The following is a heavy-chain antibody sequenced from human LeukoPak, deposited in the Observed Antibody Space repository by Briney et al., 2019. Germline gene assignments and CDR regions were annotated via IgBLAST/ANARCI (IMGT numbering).Heavy chain of an antibody. Sequence: SETLSLTCTVSGGSISSGDYYWSWIRQHPGKGLEWIGYIYYSGSTYYNPSLKSRVTISVDTSKNQFSLKLSSVTAADTAVYYCARIPLPSGYYYGMDVWGQGTTVTVSS. J-gene: IGHJ6*02. CDR1: GGSISSGDYY. D-gene: IGHD2-2*02. V-gene: IGHV4-31*03. CDR2: IYYSGST. CDR3: ARIPLPSGYYYGMDV.